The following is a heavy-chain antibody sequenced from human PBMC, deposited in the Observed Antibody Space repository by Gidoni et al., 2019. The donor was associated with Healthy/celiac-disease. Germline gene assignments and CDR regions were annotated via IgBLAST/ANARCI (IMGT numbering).Heavy chain of an antibody. J-gene: IGHJ4*02. CDR3: AKAPYSSGWYPYYFDY. CDR1: GFTFSSYA. Sequence: EVQLLESGGGLVQPGGSLSLSCAASGFTFSSYAMSWVRQAPGKGLEWVSAISGSGGSTYYADSVKGRFTISRDNSKNTLYLQMNSLRAEDTAVYYCAKAPYSSGWYPYYFDYWGQGTLVTVSS. D-gene: IGHD6-19*01. V-gene: IGHV3-23*01. CDR2: ISGSGGST.